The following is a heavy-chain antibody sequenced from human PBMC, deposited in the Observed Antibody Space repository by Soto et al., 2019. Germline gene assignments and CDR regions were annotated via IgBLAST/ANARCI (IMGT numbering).Heavy chain of an antibody. CDR1: GDTFSSSYT. CDR2: ITPILDTT. D-gene: IGHD4-17*01. J-gene: IGHJ4*01. V-gene: IGHV1-69*13. CDR3: AKTPPRTTATAYYFDY. Sequence: SVKVSCKASGDTFSSSYTISWVRLAPGQGLEWMGGITPILDTTHYAQKFQDRVTITADESTNIAYMELSSLRSDDTAVYYCAKTPPRTTATAYYFDYWG.